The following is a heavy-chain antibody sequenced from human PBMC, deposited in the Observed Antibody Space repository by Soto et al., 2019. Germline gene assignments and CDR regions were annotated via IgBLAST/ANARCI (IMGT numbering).Heavy chain of an antibody. CDR3: ARDAGKYNWNYGEGSGWFDP. CDR2: IIPILGIA. CDR1: GGTFSSYT. J-gene: IGHJ5*02. Sequence: QVQLVQSGAEVKKPGSSVKVSCKASGGTFSSYTISWVRQAPGQGLEWMGRIIPILGIANYAQKFQGRVTITADKSTGTAYMELSSLRSEDTAVYYCARDAGKYNWNYGEGSGWFDPWGQGTLVTVSS. V-gene: IGHV1-69*08. D-gene: IGHD1-7*01.